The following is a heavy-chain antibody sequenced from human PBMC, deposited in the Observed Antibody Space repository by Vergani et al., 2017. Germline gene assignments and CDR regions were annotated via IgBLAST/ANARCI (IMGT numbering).Heavy chain of an antibody. J-gene: IGHJ4*02. CDR1: GGSFSGYY. V-gene: IGHV4-34*01. D-gene: IGHD3-3*01. Sequence: QVQLQQWGAGLLKPSETLSLTCAVYGGSFSGYYWRWIRKPPGKGLEWIGEINHSGSTNYNPSLKSRVTISVDTSKNQFSLKLSSVTAADTAVYYCARDLDRVFDYWGQGTLVTVSS. CDR2: INHSGST. CDR3: ARDLDRVFDY.